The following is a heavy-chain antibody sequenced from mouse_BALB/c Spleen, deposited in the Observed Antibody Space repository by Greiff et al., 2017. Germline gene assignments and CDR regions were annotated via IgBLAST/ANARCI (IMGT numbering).Heavy chain of an antibody. D-gene: IGHD1-1*01. CDR3: ANYYGSSYAMDY. CDR2: ISYSGST. J-gene: IGHJ4*01. CDR1: GDSITSGY. Sequence: EVQRVESGPSLVKPSQTLSLTCSVTGDSITSGYWNWIRKFPGNKLEYMGYISYSGSTYYNPSLKSRISITRDTSKNQYYLQLNSVTTEDTATYYCANYYGSSYAMDYWGQGTSVTVSS. V-gene: IGHV3-8*02.